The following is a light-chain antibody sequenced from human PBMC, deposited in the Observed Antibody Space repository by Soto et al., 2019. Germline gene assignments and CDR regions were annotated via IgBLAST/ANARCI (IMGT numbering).Light chain of an antibody. V-gene: IGLV2-8*01. CDR1: ASDIGGYNF. Sequence: QSALTKPPSASGSPGQSVAISCTGTASDIGGYNFVSWYQQHPGKAPKLMIYEVNKRPSGVPDRFSGSKSGNTASLTVSGLQAEDEADYYCSAHGGTNPYVFGTGTKLTVL. J-gene: IGLJ1*01. CDR2: EVN. CDR3: SAHGGTNPYV.